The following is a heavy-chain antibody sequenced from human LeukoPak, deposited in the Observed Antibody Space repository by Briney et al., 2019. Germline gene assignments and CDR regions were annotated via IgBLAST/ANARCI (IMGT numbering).Heavy chain of an antibody. CDR3: ASLRGYSYGYDY. CDR2: ISYDGSNK. CDR1: GFTFSSYA. J-gene: IGHJ4*02. Sequence: GGSLRLSCAASGFTFSSYATHWVRHAPGKVLEWVAVISYDGSNKYYADSVKGRFAIYRDNSKNTLYLQMNSLRAEDTAVYYCASLRGYSYGYDYWGQGTLVTVSS. D-gene: IGHD5-18*01. V-gene: IGHV3-30*09.